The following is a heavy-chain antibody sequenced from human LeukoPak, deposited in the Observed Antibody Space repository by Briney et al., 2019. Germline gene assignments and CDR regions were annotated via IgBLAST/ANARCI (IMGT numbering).Heavy chain of an antibody. D-gene: IGHD3-22*01. V-gene: IGHV1-18*01. CDR3: ARENDYYYSSGYYPDAFDI. CDR1: GYTFTNYG. CDR2: ISAYNGNT. J-gene: IGHJ3*02. Sequence: ASVKVSCKASGYTFTNYGISRVRQAPGQGVEWMGWISAYNGNTNYAQKLQGRVTMTTDTSTSTAYMEVRSLRSFDTAVYYCARENDYYYSSGYYPDAFDIWGQGTMVTVSS.